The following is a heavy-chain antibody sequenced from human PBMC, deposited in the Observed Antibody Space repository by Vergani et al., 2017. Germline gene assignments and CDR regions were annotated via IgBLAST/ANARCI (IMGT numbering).Heavy chain of an antibody. J-gene: IGHJ4*02. CDR3: ARVSALSSSPIDY. D-gene: IGHD6-13*01. CDR2: IYYSGST. CDR1: GGSFSGYY. Sequence: QVQLQQWGAGLLKPSETLSLTCAVYGGSFSGYYWSWIRQHPGKGLEWIGYIYYSGSTYYNPSLKSRVTISVDTSKNQFSLKLSSVTAADTAVYYCARVSALSSSPIDYWGQGTLVTVSS. V-gene: IGHV4-34*01.